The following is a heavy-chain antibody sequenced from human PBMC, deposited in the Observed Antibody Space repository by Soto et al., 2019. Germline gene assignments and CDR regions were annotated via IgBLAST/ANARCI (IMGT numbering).Heavy chain of an antibody. CDR3: ARGRDGDY. CDR2: ISAHNGNT. J-gene: IGHJ4*02. D-gene: IGHD6-6*01. CDR1: GYTFTSYG. Sequence: QVHLVQSGAEVKKPGASVKVSCKGCGYTFTSYGITWVRQAPGQGLVWMGWISAHNGNTAYAQKLQGRVTVTSDTSTSTAHIELRSLRSDDTAVYYCARGRDGDYWGQGALVTVSS. V-gene: IGHV1-18*01.